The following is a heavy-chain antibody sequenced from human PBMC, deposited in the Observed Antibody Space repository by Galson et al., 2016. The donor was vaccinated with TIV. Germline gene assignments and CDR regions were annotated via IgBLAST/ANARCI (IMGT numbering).Heavy chain of an antibody. Sequence: WIRQPPGKGLEWIGEINHSGGTNYNPSLKSRVTISLDTSKNDFSLKVTSVTAADTAVYFCAKGGPAAISYYYYMDVWGKGTTVTVSS. J-gene: IGHJ6*03. CDR2: INHSGGT. CDR3: AKGGPAAISYYYYMDV. V-gene: IGHV4-34*01. D-gene: IGHD2-2*01.